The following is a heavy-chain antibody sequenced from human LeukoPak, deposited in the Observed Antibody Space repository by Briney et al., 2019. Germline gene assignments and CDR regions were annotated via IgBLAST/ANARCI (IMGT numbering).Heavy chain of an antibody. CDR3: ASITGGYIDY. CDR2: IYYSGST. D-gene: IGHD2-8*02. Sequence: NPSETLSLTCTVSGGSISSYYWSWIRQPPGKGLEWIGYIYYSGSTYYNPSLKSRVTISVDTSKNQFSLKLSSVTAADTAVYYCASITGGYIDYWGQGTLVTVSS. V-gene: IGHV4-59*06. J-gene: IGHJ4*02. CDR1: GGSISSYY.